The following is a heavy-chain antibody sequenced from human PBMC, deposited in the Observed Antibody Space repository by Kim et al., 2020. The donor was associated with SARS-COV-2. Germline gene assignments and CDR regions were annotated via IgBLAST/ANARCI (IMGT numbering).Heavy chain of an antibody. CDR2: IYTSGST. CDR3: ARGGYDSSGYGSH. V-gene: IGHV4-61*02. Sequence: SETLSLTCTVSGGSISSGSYYWSWIRQPAGKGLEWIGRIYTSGSTNYNPSLKSRVTISVDTSKNQFSLKLSSVTAADTAVYYCARGGYDSSGYGSHWGQGTLVTVSS. CDR1: GGSISSGSYY. D-gene: IGHD3-22*01. J-gene: IGHJ4*02.